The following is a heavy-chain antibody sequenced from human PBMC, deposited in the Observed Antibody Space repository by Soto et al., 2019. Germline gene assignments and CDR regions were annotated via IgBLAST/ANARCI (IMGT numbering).Heavy chain of an antibody. CDR3: APTAALGYCFDY. J-gene: IGHJ4*02. D-gene: IGHD6-13*01. V-gene: IGHV4-39*01. Sequence: SETLSLPCTVSGGSISSLSYYWGWMRQPPGKGLEWIGSIYYSGSTYYNPSLKSRVTISVDTSKNQFSLKLSSVTAADTAVYYCAPTAALGYCFDYWGQGTLVTLSS. CDR1: GGSISSLSYY. CDR2: IYYSGST.